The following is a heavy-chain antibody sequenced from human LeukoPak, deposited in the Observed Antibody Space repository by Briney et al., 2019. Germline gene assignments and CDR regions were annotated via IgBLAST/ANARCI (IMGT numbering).Heavy chain of an antibody. D-gene: IGHD4-11*01. CDR3: ARVRDYSNYFDY. V-gene: IGHV3-11*04. Sequence: GGSLRLSCAASGFTFSNAWMRWVRQAPGKGLEWVSYISSSGSTIYYADSVKGRFTISRDNAKNSLYLQMNSLRAEDTAVYYCARVRDYSNYFDYWGQGTLVTVSS. CDR1: GFTFSNAW. J-gene: IGHJ4*02. CDR2: ISSSGSTI.